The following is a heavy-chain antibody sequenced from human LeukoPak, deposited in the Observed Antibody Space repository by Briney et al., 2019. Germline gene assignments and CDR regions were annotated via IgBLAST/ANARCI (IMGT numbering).Heavy chain of an antibody. D-gene: IGHD3-22*01. Sequence: SETLSLTCTVSGGSISSYYWSWIRQPPGKGLEWIGYIYYSGSTNYNPSLKSRVTISVDTSKNQFSLKLSSVTAADTAVYYRAREVYYFDSGLRDYFDYWGQGTLVTVSS. CDR2: IYYSGST. V-gene: IGHV4-59*08. CDR1: GGSISSYY. CDR3: AREVYYFDSGLRDYFDY. J-gene: IGHJ4*02.